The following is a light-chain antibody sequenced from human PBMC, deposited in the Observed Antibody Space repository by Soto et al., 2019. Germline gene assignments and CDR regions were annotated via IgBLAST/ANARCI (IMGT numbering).Light chain of an antibody. V-gene: IGKV1-12*01. CDR3: QQYYSYPMYT. Sequence: DIQMTQSPSSVSASVGDRVTITCRASQGINSRLAWYQQKPGKAPKLLIYFASSLESGVPSRFIGSGSGTDFTLTISSLQPQDFATYYCQQYYSYPMYTFGQGTKVDIK. CDR1: QGINSR. CDR2: FAS. J-gene: IGKJ2*01.